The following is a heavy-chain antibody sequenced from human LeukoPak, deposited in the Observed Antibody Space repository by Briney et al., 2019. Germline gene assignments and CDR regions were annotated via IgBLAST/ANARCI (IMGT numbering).Heavy chain of an antibody. Sequence: ASVKVSCKASGYTFTSYGISWVRQAPGQGLEWMGWISAYNGNTNYAQKLQGRVTMTTDTSTSTAYMELRSLRSDDTAVYYCGRCGYSYGYHYYYYMDVWGKGTPVTVSS. CDR1: GYTFTSYG. J-gene: IGHJ6*03. CDR3: GRCGYSYGYHYYYYMDV. D-gene: IGHD5-18*01. V-gene: IGHV1-18*01. CDR2: ISAYNGNT.